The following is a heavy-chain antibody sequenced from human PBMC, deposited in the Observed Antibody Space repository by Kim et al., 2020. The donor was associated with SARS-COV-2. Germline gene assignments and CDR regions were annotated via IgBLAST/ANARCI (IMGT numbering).Heavy chain of an antibody. Sequence: GGSLRLSCAASGFTFSTYWMSWVRQAPGKGLEWVAVIKQDGSERSYVDSVKGRFTISRDYVKNSLYLQMNNLRAEDTALYYCARGSGGPKVFYFDSWGQGTLVTVSS. D-gene: IGHD3-16*01. J-gene: IGHJ4*02. CDR1: GFTFSTYW. V-gene: IGHV3-7*04. CDR2: IKQDGSER. CDR3: ARGSGGPKVFYFDS.